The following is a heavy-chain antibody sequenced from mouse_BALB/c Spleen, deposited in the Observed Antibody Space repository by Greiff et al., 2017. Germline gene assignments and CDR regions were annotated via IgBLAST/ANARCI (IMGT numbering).Heavy chain of an antibody. V-gene: IGHV1-20*02. CDR2: INPYNGDT. D-gene: IGHD2-14*01. CDR1: GYSFTGYF. Sequence: EVQLQQSGPELVKPGASVKISCKASGYSFTGYFMNWVMQSHGKSLEWIGRINPYNGDTFYNQKFKGKATLTVDKSSSTAHMELRSLASEDSAVYYCASDRGYDERYAMDYSGHGASVSVS. J-gene: IGHJ4*01. CDR3: ASDRGYDERYAMDY.